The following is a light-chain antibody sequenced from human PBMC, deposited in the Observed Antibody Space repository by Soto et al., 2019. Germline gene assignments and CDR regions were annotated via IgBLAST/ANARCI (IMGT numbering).Light chain of an antibody. J-gene: IGKJ5*01. V-gene: IGKV3-11*01. CDR3: QQRSNWPPVLT. Sequence: IVLSQSPATLSLSAGEGSTLSFRPVQSVSSYIAWYQHQPGQAHRLIIYDASNRATGIPARFSGSGSGTDFTLTICSLEPEAFAVYYCQQRSNWPPVLTFGQGTRLEIK. CDR2: DAS. CDR1: QSVSSY.